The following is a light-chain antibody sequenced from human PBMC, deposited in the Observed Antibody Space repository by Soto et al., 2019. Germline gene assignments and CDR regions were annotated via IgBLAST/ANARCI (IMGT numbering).Light chain of an antibody. Sequence: QSALTQPRSVSGSPGQSVTISCTGTSSDVGSFDFVSWYQQYPGKAPKPIIFDVNKRPSGVPDRFSGSKSGNTASLTISGLQADDDADYYCCSYAGTYTAYIFGTGTKLTVL. CDR2: DVN. CDR1: SSDVGSFDF. J-gene: IGLJ1*01. V-gene: IGLV2-11*01. CDR3: CSYAGTYTAYI.